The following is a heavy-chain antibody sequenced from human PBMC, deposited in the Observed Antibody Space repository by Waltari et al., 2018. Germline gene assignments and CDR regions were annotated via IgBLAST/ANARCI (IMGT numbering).Heavy chain of an antibody. CDR2: IYHSGST. J-gene: IGHJ4*02. D-gene: IGHD3-10*01. CDR3: ARALWFGESDY. Sequence: QVQLQESGPGLVKPSETLSLTCAVSGYSLSSGYYWGWIRQPPGKGLEWIGSIYHSGSTYYNPSLKSRVTISVDTSKNQFSLKLSSVTAADTAVYYCARALWFGESDYWGQGTLVTVSS. CDR1: GYSLSSGYY. V-gene: IGHV4-38-2*01.